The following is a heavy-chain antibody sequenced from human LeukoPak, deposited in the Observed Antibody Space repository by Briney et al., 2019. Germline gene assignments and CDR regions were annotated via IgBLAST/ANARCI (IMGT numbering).Heavy chain of an antibody. Sequence: ASVKVSCKASGYTFTKYDISWVRQAPGQGLEWMGWIGTDNANTKYAQNLQGRVTMTTDTSTSTAYMELRSLRSDDTAVYYCAREYRGEYYFAYWGQGTLVTVSS. CDR3: AREYRGEYYFAY. D-gene: IGHD3-10*01. CDR2: IGTDNANT. V-gene: IGHV1-18*01. J-gene: IGHJ4*02. CDR1: GYTFTKYD.